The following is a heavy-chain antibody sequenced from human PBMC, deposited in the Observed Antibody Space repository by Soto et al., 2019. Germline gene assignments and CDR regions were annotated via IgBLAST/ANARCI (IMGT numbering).Heavy chain of an antibody. J-gene: IGHJ6*03. D-gene: IGHD2-2*01. CDR1: GYTFTSYG. Sequence: ASVKVSCKASGYTFTSYGISWVRQAPGQGLEWMGWISAYNGNTNYAQKLQGRVTMTTDTSTSTAYMELRSLRSDDTAVYYCARDIVVVPAAPDGYYYMDVWGKGTTVTVSS. CDR3: ARDIVVVPAAPDGYYYMDV. V-gene: IGHV1-18*01. CDR2: ISAYNGNT.